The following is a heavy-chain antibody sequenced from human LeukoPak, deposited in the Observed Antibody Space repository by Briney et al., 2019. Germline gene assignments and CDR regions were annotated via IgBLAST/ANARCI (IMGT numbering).Heavy chain of an antibody. CDR1: GGSISSGSYY. CDR2: IYTSGST. CDR3: ANSIDFDYGGYYFDY. Sequence: SETLSLTCTVSGGSISSGSYYWSWIRQPAGKGLEWIGRIYTSGSTNYNPSLKSRVTISLDTSKNQFSLKLSSVTAADTAVYYCANSIDFDYGGYYFDYWGQGALVTISS. V-gene: IGHV4-61*02. J-gene: IGHJ4*02. D-gene: IGHD4-23*01.